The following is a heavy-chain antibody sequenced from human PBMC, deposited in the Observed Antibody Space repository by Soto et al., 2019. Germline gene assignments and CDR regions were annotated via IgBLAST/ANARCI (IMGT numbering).Heavy chain of an antibody. V-gene: IGHV1-24*01. CDR3: ATADIAVDWWYFDY. CDR2: FDPEDGET. Sequence: ASVKVSCKVSGYTLTELSMHWVRQAPGKGLEWMGGFDPEDGETIYAQKFQGRVTMTEDTSTDTAYMELSSLRSEDTAVYYCATADIAVDWWYFDYWGQGTLVTVSS. J-gene: IGHJ4*02. D-gene: IGHD6-19*01. CDR1: GYTLTELS.